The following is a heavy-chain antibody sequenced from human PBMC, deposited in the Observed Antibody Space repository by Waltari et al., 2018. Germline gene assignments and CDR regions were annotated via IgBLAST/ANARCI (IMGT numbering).Heavy chain of an antibody. CDR2: IIPIFGTA. CDR3: ARGVPYDYGDYDWFDP. CDR1: GGTFSSYA. J-gene: IGHJ5*02. V-gene: IGHV1-69*01. Sequence: QVQLVQSGAEVKKPGSSVKVSCKASGGTFSSYAISWVRQAPGQGLEWMGGIIPIFGTANYEQKFQGRVTITADESTSTAYMELSSLRSEDTAVYYCARGVPYDYGDYDWFDPWGQGTLVTVSS. D-gene: IGHD4-17*01.